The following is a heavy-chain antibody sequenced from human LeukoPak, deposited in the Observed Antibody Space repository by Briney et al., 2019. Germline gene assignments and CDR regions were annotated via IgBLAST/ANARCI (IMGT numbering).Heavy chain of an antibody. CDR2: IYYSGST. D-gene: IGHD5-12*01. Sequence: SETLSLTCSVSGGSISSVSYYWGWICQPPRKKLEWIGSIYYSGSTYYNPSLKSRVTISVDTSKNQFSLKLTSVTAADTAVYYCARHARALVGTTTSNWFDPWGQGTLVTVSS. J-gene: IGHJ5*02. CDR3: ARHARALVGTTTSNWFDP. CDR1: GGSISSVSYY. V-gene: IGHV4-39*01.